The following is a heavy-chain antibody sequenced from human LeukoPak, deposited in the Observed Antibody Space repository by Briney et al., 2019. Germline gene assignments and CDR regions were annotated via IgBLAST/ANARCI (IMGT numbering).Heavy chain of an antibody. D-gene: IGHD6-19*01. Sequence: PGRSLRLSCAASGFTFSTYAMHWVRQAPGKGLEWVSLISWDGGSTYYADSVKGRFTISRDNSKNSLYLQMNSLRAEDTALYYCAKDTVSSGWYGSTGDGLDRYYYYGMDVWGQGTTVTVSS. CDR2: ISWDGGST. J-gene: IGHJ6*02. V-gene: IGHV3-43D*03. CDR1: GFTFSTYA. CDR3: AKDTVSSGWYGSTGDGLDRYYYYGMDV.